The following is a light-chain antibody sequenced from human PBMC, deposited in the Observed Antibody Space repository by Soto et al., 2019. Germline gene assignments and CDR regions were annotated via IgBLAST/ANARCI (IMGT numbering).Light chain of an antibody. Sequence: DIQMTQSPSTLSASVGDRVTITCRASQSIRSWLAWYQQKPGKAPKLLIYKASSLETGVPLRSSGSGSGTEFTLTISSLQPDDFATYYCQQYNSYPWTFGQGTKVDIK. V-gene: IGKV1-5*03. CDR2: KAS. CDR1: QSIRSW. J-gene: IGKJ1*01. CDR3: QQYNSYPWT.